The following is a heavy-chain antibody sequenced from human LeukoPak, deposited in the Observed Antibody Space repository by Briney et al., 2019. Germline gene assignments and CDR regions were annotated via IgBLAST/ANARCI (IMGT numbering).Heavy chain of an antibody. CDR1: GYTFTSYD. D-gene: IGHD2-2*01. CDR2: INPNSGGT. CDR3: ARRGAWICKERYCSSSSIGGTNYYYYMDV. J-gene: IGHJ6*03. V-gene: IGHV1-2*02. Sequence: GASVKVSCKASGYTFTSYDINWVRQATGQGLEWMGWINPNSGGTNYAQKFQGRVTMTRDTSISTAYMELSRLRSDDTAVYYCARRGAWICKERYCSSSSIGGTNYYYYMDVWGKGTTVTVSS.